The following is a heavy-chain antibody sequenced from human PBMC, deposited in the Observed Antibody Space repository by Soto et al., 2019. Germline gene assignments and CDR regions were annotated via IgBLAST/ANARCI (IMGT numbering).Heavy chain of an antibody. J-gene: IGHJ4*02. Sequence: QVQLVQSGAEVKKPGASVKVSCKASGYTFTSYGISWVRQAPGQGLEWMGWISAYNGNTNYAQQLQGRVTRTTDTSASTAYKELRILRTDDTAVYYCARVIAAAVDFDYWGQGTLVTVSS. CDR3: ARVIAAAVDFDY. CDR2: ISAYNGNT. D-gene: IGHD6-13*01. CDR1: GYTFTSYG. V-gene: IGHV1-18*01.